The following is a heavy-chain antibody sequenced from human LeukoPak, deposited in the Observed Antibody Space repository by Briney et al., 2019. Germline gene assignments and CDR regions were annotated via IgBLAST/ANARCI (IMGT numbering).Heavy chain of an antibody. CDR3: AGGGPYYYDSSGSYY. V-gene: IGHV3-64*01. CDR2: ISSNGGST. D-gene: IGHD3-22*01. CDR1: GFTFSSYA. J-gene: IGHJ4*02. Sequence: PGGSLRLSCAASGFTFSSYAMHWVRRAPGKGLEYVSAISSNGGSTYYANSVKGRFTISRDNSKNTLYLQMGSLRAEDMAVYYGAGGGPYYYDSSGSYYWGQGTLVTVSS.